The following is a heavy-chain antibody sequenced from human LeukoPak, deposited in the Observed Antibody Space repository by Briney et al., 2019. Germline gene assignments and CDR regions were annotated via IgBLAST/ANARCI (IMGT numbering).Heavy chain of an antibody. D-gene: IGHD5-18*01. V-gene: IGHV1-69*06. J-gene: IGHJ4*02. CDR2: ITPIFGTA. CDR1: GGTFSNYA. CDR3: ARASSDDTAMATPFAY. Sequence: GSSMKISCKASGGTFSNYAINWVRQAPGQGLEWMGGITPIFGTANYVHKYKGRVTITADKSTSTAYMELSRLRSEDTATYYCARASSDDTAMATPFAYWGRGTLVIVSS.